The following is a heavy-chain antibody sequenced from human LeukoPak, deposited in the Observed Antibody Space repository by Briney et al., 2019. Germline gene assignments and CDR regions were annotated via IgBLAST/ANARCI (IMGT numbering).Heavy chain of an antibody. CDR2: IRNKANSYTT. CDR1: GFTFRDYY. J-gene: IGHJ4*02. D-gene: IGHD3-22*01. Sequence: GGSLRLSCAASGFTFRDYYMDWVRQAPGKGLEWVGRIRNKANSYTTESAASVKGRFTISRDDSKNSVYLQMSSLKSEDTAVYYCTRSESSGYGPIDYWGQGTLVIVSS. CDR3: TRSESSGYGPIDY. V-gene: IGHV3-72*01.